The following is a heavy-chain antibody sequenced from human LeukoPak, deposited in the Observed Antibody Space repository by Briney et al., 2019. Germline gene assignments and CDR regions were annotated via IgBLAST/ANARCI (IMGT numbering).Heavy chain of an antibody. Sequence: ASVKVSCKTPGYTFTDDYMHWVRQAPGQGLEFMGWINPDSGFTNYAQKFQGRVTMTRDTSISTAYLEVRRLRSDDTAVYYCAPTPEAYTSNWNVWGQGTLVTVSS. J-gene: IGHJ4*02. D-gene: IGHD1-1*01. V-gene: IGHV1-2*02. CDR1: GYTFTDDY. CDR2: INPDSGFT. CDR3: APTPEAYTSNWNV.